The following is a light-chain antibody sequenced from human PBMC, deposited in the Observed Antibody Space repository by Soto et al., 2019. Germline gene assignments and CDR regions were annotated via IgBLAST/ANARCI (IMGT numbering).Light chain of an antibody. J-gene: IGKJ4*01. CDR2: GAS. CDR3: QQYGYSPLT. Sequence: EIVLTQSPGTLSLSAGESATLSCRASQRVSSGYLAWYQQKPGQAPRLLIYGASSRATGIPDRFIGSGSGTDFTLTISRLEPEDFALYYCQQYGYSPLTFGGGTKVEI. CDR1: QRVSSGY. V-gene: IGKV3-20*01.